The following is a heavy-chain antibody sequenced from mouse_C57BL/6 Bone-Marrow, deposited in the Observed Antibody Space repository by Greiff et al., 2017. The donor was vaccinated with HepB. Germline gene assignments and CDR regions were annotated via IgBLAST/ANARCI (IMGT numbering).Heavy chain of an antibody. D-gene: IGHD1-1*01. CDR1: GFSLTSYG. CDR3: AGWGYGGSSAWFAY. J-gene: IGHJ3*01. CDR2: IWGVGST. V-gene: IGHV2-6*01. Sequence: QVQVVESGPGLVAPSQSLSITCTVSGFSLTSYGVDWVRPSPGKGLEWLGVIWGVGSTNYNSALKSRLSISKDNSKSQVFLKMNSLQTDDTAMYYCAGWGYGGSSAWFAYWGQGTLVTVSA.